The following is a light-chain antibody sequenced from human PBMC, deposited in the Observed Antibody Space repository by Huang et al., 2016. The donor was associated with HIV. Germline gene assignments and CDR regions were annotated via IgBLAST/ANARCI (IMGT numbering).Light chain of an antibody. CDR1: PSVGNF. Sequence: EIVLTQSPATLTLSPGERATLSCTASPSVGNFLAWYQQRTGQAPRLRIYYASNMATGIPVRFSGSGSGIDFTLTISSLEPEDFAVYYCQHRATWPLSFGGGTKVEIK. J-gene: IGKJ4*01. V-gene: IGKV3-11*01. CDR3: QHRATWPLS. CDR2: YAS.